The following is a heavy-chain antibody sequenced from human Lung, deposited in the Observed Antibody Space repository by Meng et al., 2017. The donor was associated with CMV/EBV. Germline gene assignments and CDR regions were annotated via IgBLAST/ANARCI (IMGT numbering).Heavy chain of an antibody. D-gene: IGHD3-10*01. CDR2: IYYSGKT. V-gene: IGHV4-39*07. Sequence: SXTXSLXCSVSGDSTTMTNYYWGWIRQPPGGGLEWIATIYYSGKTYYNPSLKSRVTISLDTSKSQFSLRLQSVTAADRAVYYCAREKYLRFAEFPPNAFDLWXQGTMVTVSS. CDR1: GDSTTMTNYY. J-gene: IGHJ3*01. CDR3: AREKYLRFAEFPPNAFDL.